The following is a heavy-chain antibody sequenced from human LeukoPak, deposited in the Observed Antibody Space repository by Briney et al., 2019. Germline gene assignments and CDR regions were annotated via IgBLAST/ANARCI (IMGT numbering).Heavy chain of an antibody. Sequence: ASVTVSCKASGYTFTSYYMHWVRQAPGQGLEWMGIINPSGGSTSYAQTFQGRVTITRDTSASTVFMELSSLRSEDTAVYYCARPVEHQLDTDAFDIWGQGTVVTVS. V-gene: IGHV1-46*01. CDR1: GYTFTSYY. D-gene: IGHD2-2*01. CDR2: INPSGGST. J-gene: IGHJ3*02. CDR3: ARPVEHQLDTDAFDI.